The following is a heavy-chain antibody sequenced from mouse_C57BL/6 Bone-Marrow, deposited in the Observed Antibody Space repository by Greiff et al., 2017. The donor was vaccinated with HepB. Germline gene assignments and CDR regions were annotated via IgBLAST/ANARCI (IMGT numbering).Heavy chain of an antibody. Sequence: QVQLQQSGAELARPGASVKLSRKASGYTFTSYGISWVKQRTGQGLEWIGEIYPRSGNTYYNEKFKGKATLTADKSSSTAYMELRSLTSEDSAVYFCARLITTVFDYWGQGTTLTVSS. CDR3: ARLITTVFDY. J-gene: IGHJ2*01. D-gene: IGHD1-1*01. CDR2: IYPRSGNT. CDR1: GYTFTSYG. V-gene: IGHV1-81*01.